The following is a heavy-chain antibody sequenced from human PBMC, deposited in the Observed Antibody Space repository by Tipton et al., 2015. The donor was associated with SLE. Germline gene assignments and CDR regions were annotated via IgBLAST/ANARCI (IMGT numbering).Heavy chain of an antibody. V-gene: IGHV4-38-2*02. J-gene: IGHJ4*02. D-gene: IGHD5-24*01. CDR1: GYSISSGYY. Sequence: TLSLTCTVSGYSISSGYYWGWIRQPPGKGLEWIGSIYYSGSTYYNPSLKSRVTISVDTSKNQFSLKLSSVTAADTTVYYCARQERWLQFDYWGQGTLVTVSS. CDR3: ARQERWLQFDY. CDR2: IYYSGST.